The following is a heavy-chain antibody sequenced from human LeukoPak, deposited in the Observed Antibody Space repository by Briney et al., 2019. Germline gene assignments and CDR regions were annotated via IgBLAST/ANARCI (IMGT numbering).Heavy chain of an antibody. Sequence: GGSLRLSCAASGFTLSVYSMIWVRRAPGKGVEWISYIGIDSGNTNYADSVKGRFTISGDKAKNSLYLQMNSLRVEDTAVYYCARDYKYAFDNWGQGTLVTVSS. CDR2: IGIDSGNT. D-gene: IGHD5-24*01. J-gene: IGHJ4*02. V-gene: IGHV3-48*01. CDR3: ARDYKYAFDN. CDR1: GFTLSVYS.